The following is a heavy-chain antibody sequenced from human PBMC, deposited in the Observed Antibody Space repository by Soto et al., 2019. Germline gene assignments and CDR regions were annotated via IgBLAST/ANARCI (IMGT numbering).Heavy chain of an antibody. CDR1: GGSVSNDNFY. J-gene: IGHJ5*02. V-gene: IGHV4-61*01. D-gene: IGHD3-16*01. CDR3: ARGLTMGQLPSHFDH. CDR2: VHSSGIT. Sequence: PSETLSLTCTVSGGSVSNDNFYWSWIRQPPGKGLAWIGYVHSSGITNYNPSLKRRVTISVDTSRNQFSLRLSSVTAADTAVYYCARGLTMGQLPSHFDHWGQGTLVTVSS.